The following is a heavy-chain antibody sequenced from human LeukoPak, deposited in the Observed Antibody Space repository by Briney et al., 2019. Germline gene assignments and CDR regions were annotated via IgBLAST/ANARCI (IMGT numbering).Heavy chain of an antibody. CDR1: GFTFSSYT. V-gene: IGHV3-48*01. J-gene: IGHJ6*02. Sequence: GGSLRLSCAASGFTFSSYTMNWVRQPPGKGLEWVSNIGTSSTTIYYADSVKGRFTISRDNAKNSLYLQMNSLRAEDTALYYCAKDIAATYYYYGMDVWGQGTTVTVSS. CDR2: IGTSSTTI. CDR3: AKDIAATYYYYGMDV. D-gene: IGHD6-25*01.